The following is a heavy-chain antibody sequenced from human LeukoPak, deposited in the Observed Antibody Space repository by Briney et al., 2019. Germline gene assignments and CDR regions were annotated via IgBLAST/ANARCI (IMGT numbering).Heavy chain of an antibody. J-gene: IGHJ4*02. Sequence: ASVKVSCKASGYTFTGYYMHWVRQAPGQGLEWMGWINPNSGGTNYAQKFQGRVTMTRDTSISTAYMELSSLRSEDTAVYYCARVRVYSGSPPDDLRFDYWGQGTLVTVSS. CDR1: GYTFTGYY. CDR2: INPNSGGT. CDR3: ARVRVYSGSPPDDLRFDY. D-gene: IGHD1-26*01. V-gene: IGHV1-2*02.